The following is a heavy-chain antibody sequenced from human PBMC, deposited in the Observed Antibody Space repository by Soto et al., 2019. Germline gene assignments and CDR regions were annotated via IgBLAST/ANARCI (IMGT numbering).Heavy chain of an antibody. Sequence: ASLKVSCKTSGYTFSNYCITCVRQAPGQALEWLGWISLYSDGTNYAQKFQGRVSMTTDTSTTTAYMELRSLRSDDTAVYYCARVVPGAEAWFGPWGQGNLVTAAS. CDR2: ISLYSDGT. J-gene: IGHJ5*02. D-gene: IGHD1-26*01. CDR3: ARVVPGAEAWFGP. V-gene: IGHV1-18*01. CDR1: GYTFSNYC.